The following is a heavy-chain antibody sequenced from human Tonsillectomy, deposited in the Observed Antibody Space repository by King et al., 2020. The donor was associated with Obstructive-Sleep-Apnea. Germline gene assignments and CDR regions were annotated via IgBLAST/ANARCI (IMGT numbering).Heavy chain of an antibody. Sequence: VQLVESGGGLVKPGGSLRLSCAASGFTFSSYNLNWVRQAPGQGLEWVSSISSSGTYIYYADSVRGRFTISRDNAKNSLYLQMSSLRAEDTAVYYCARSARAIQSLNWFDPWGQGTLVTVSS. V-gene: IGHV3-21*01. CDR3: ARSARAIQSLNWFDP. CDR2: ISSSGTYI. J-gene: IGHJ5*02. CDR1: GFTFSSYN.